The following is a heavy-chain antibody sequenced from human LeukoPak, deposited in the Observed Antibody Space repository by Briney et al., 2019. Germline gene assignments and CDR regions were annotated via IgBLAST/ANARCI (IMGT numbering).Heavy chain of an antibody. CDR3: AKDRSRVAWGGSGYLDY. CDR1: GFTFSSYG. D-gene: IGHD3-22*01. Sequence: PGRALRLSCAASGFTFSSYGMHWVRQAPAKGLEWVAVISYDGSNKYYADSVKGRFTISRDNSKNTLYLQMNSLRAEDTAVYYCAKDRSRVAWGGSGYLDYWGQGTLVTVSS. V-gene: IGHV3-30*18. CDR2: ISYDGSNK. J-gene: IGHJ4*02.